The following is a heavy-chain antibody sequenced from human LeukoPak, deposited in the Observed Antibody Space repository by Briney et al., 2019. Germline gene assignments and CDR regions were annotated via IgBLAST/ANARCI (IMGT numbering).Heavy chain of an antibody. V-gene: IGHV3-30*18. J-gene: IGHJ3*02. CDR3: AKDSLRDGYNSDAFDI. D-gene: IGHD5-24*01. CDR1: GFTFSSYG. CDR2: ISYDGSNK. Sequence: GGSLRLSCAASGFTFSSYGMHWVRQAPGKGLEWVAVISYDGSNKYYADSVKGRFTISRDNSKNSLYLQMNSLRTEDTALYYCAKDSLRDGYNSDAFDIWGQGTMVTVSS.